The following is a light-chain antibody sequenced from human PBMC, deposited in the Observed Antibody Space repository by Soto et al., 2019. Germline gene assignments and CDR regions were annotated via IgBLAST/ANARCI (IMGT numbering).Light chain of an antibody. CDR1: QSISTW. Sequence: DIQMTQSPSTLSASVGDRVTITCRASQSISTWLAWYQQKPGKAPNLLIHKVSSLESGVPSSFSGSGSGTEITLTISSLQPDDFATDYCQHYNTYPCTFGQGTKVEIK. CDR3: QHYNTYPCT. CDR2: KVS. J-gene: IGKJ1*01. V-gene: IGKV1-5*03.